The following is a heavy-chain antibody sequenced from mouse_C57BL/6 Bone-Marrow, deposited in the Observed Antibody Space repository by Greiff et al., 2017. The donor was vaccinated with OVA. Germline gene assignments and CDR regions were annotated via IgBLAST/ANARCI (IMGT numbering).Heavy chain of an antibody. V-gene: IGHV1-4*01. Sequence: QVQLQQSGAELARPGASVKMSCKASGYTFTSYTMHWVKQRPGQGLEWIGYINPSSGYTKYNQKFKDKATLTADKSSSTAYMQLSSLTSEDSAVYYCAGLCYYSNYVPFAYWGQGTLVTVSA. CDR3: AGLCYYSNYVPFAY. CDR1: GYTFTSYT. CDR2: INPSSGYT. D-gene: IGHD2-5*01. J-gene: IGHJ3*01.